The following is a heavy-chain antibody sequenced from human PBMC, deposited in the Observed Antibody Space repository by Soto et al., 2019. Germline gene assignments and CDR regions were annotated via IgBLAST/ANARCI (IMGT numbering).Heavy chain of an antibody. CDR2: ISGSGGST. CDR3: AKVNVYGSRAYYYMDV. J-gene: IGHJ6*03. V-gene: IGHV3-23*01. D-gene: IGHD6-13*01. CDR1: GFTFSSYA. Sequence: GGSLRLSCAASGFTFSSYAMSWVRQAPGKGLEWVSAISGSGGSTYYADSVKGRFTISRDNSKNTLYLQMNSLRAEDTAVYYCAKVNVYGSRAYYYMDVWGKGTTVTVSS.